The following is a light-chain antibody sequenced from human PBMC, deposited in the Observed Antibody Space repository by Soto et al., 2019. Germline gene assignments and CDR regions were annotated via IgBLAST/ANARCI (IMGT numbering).Light chain of an antibody. CDR1: QSVLYSSNNNNY. V-gene: IGKV4-1*01. CDR3: QQHYSNPLT. Sequence: DIVMTQSPDSLAVSLGERATINCKSNQSVLYSSNNNNYLSWYQQKPGQPPKLLIYWASIRESGVPDRFSGSGSGTDFTLTISSLQAEDVAVYYCQQHYSNPLTFGGGTKVEIK. CDR2: WAS. J-gene: IGKJ4*01.